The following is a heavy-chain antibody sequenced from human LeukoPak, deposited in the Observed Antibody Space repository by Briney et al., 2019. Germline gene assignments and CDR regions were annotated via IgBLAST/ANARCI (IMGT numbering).Heavy chain of an antibody. CDR3: QSRFLEWLLDY. J-gene: IGHJ4*02. Sequence: ASETLSLTCTVSGGSISSNNYFWGWIRQPPGKGLEWIGSIYDSGSTYYNPSLKSRVTISVDTPKNQFSLKLNSVTAADTAMYYCQSRFLEWLLDYWGQGTLVTVSS. CDR1: GGSISSNNYF. V-gene: IGHV4-39*01. CDR2: IYDSGST. D-gene: IGHD3-3*01.